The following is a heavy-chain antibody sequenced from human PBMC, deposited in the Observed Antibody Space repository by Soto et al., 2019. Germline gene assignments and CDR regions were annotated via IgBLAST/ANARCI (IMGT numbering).Heavy chain of an antibody. Sequence: GGSLRLSCAASGFTFSRYGMNWLRQAPGKGLEWVASISSSTSYVYYADSVKGRFTTSRDNAKSILYLEMYALRTEDTAVYYCARDPSEGRVGNWFESWGQGT. V-gene: IGHV3-21*06. CDR2: ISSSTSYV. D-gene: IGHD2-2*01. J-gene: IGHJ5*01. CDR1: GFTFSRYG. CDR3: ARDPSEGRVGNWFES.